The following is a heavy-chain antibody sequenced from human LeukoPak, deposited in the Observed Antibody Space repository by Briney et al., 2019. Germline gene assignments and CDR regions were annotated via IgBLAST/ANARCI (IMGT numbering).Heavy chain of an antibody. Sequence: SQTLSLTCAISGVSVSSNSAACKSIRQSPSRGLEWLGRTYYRSKWSNDYAVSMKSRITINPDTSKNQFSLQLNSVTPEDTAVYYCARGRIAYYGMDVWGQGTTVTVSS. CDR3: ARGRIAYYGMDV. CDR2: TYYRSKWSN. J-gene: IGHJ6*02. CDR1: GVSVSSNSAA. V-gene: IGHV6-1*01. D-gene: IGHD2-21*01.